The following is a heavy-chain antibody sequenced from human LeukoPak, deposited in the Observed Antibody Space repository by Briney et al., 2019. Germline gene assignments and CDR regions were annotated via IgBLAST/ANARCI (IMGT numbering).Heavy chain of an antibody. CDR2: ISSSSSYI. CDR3: ARGVGGYAPYYFDY. V-gene: IGHV3-21*01. Sequence: GGSLRLSCAASGFTVSSNYMSWVRQAPGKGLEWVSSISSSSSYIYYADSVKGRFTISRDNAKNSLYLQMNSLRAEDTAVYYCARGVGGYAPYYFDYWGQGTLVTVSS. D-gene: IGHD2-2*01. J-gene: IGHJ4*02. CDR1: GFTVSSNY.